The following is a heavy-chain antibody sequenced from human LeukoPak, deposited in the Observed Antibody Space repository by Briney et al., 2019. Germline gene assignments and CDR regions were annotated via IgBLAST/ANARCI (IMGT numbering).Heavy chain of an antibody. Sequence: PSETLSLTCTASGGSISSYYWSWIRQPPGKGLEWIGYIYYTGGTNYNPSLKSRVTISVDTSKNQFSLKLSSVTAADTAVYFCAKYGNSGWVIDNWGQGTLVTVSS. J-gene: IGHJ4*02. CDR2: IYYTGGT. D-gene: IGHD6-19*01. CDR3: AKYGNSGWVIDN. V-gene: IGHV4-59*08. CDR1: GGSISSYY.